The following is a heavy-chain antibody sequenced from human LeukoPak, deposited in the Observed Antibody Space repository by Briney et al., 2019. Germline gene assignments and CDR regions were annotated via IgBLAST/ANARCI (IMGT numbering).Heavy chain of an antibody. Sequence: GGSLRLSCAASGFTFSSYSMNWVRQAPGKGLEWVSSISSSSSYIYYADSVEGRFTISRDNAKNSLYLQMNSLRAEDTAVYYCARDNGYSYGDYYYYMDVWGKGTTVTVSS. D-gene: IGHD5-18*01. V-gene: IGHV3-21*01. CDR1: GFTFSSYS. J-gene: IGHJ6*03. CDR2: ISSSSSYI. CDR3: ARDNGYSYGDYYYYMDV.